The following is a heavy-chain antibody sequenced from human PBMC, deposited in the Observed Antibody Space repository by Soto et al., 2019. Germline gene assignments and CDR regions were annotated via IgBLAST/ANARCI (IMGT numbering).Heavy chain of an antibody. J-gene: IGHJ4*02. Sequence: PGGSLRLSCAASGFTFSSYSMNWVRQAPGKGLEWVSYISGSGFTIHYADSVKGRFTISRDNAENSLYLQMNSLRDEDTAVYYCARIPELGYCSSPNCYRRYFDYWGQGTLVTVSS. CDR1: GFTFSSYS. CDR3: ARIPELGYCSSPNCYRRYFDY. V-gene: IGHV3-48*02. CDR2: ISGSGFTI. D-gene: IGHD2-2*01.